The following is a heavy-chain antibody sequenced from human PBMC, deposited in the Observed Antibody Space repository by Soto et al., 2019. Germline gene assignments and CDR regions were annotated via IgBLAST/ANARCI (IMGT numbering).Heavy chain of an antibody. CDR2: IHSDGSST. V-gene: IGHV3-74*01. D-gene: IGHD2-21*02. CDR3: ARGDRGAFDL. Sequence: PGGSLRLSCEASGFTFSAYWMHLVRQAPGQGLVWVSRIHSDGSSTTYADSVKGRFTISRDNAKNTLYLQMNSLRAEDTAVYYCARGDRGAFDLWGQGTMVTVSS. CDR1: GFTFSAYW. J-gene: IGHJ3*01.